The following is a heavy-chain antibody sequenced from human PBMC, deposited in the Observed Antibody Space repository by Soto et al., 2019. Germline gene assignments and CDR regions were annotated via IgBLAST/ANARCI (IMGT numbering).Heavy chain of an antibody. CDR1: GFTFSSYA. D-gene: IGHD5-12*01. CDR2: ISGSGGST. Sequence: GGSLRLSCAASGFTFSSYAMSWVRQAPGKGLEWVSAISGSGGSTYYADSVKGRFTISRDNSKNTLYLQMNSLRAEDTAVYYCAKTQTYIVATIMFDYWGQGTLVTVSS. CDR3: AKTQTYIVATIMFDY. V-gene: IGHV3-23*01. J-gene: IGHJ4*02.